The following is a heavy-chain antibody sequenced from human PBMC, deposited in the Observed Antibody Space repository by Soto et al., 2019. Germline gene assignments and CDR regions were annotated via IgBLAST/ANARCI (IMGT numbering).Heavy chain of an antibody. CDR1: GGSISCGSYY. D-gene: IGHD6-6*01. Sequence: SETLSLTCTVSGGSISCGSYYWSWIRQPPGKGLEWIGYIYYTGSTNYSPSLKSRVTISVDKSRNQFSLKLSSVTAADTAVYYCARDRQAAHNYHYGMDVWGQGTTVTVSS. CDR3: ARDRQAAHNYHYGMDV. CDR2: IYYTGST. J-gene: IGHJ6*02. V-gene: IGHV4-61*01.